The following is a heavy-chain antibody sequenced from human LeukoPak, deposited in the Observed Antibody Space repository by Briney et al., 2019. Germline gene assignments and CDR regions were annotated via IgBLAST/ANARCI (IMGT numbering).Heavy chain of an antibody. D-gene: IGHD2-15*01. Sequence: GGSLRLSCAASGFTVSSNYMGWVRQVPGKGLEWVSVIYSDGTISYADSVKGRFTISRDNAKNSLYLQMNSLRAEDTAVYYCAREEVVAVTGYFDYWGQGTLVTVSS. J-gene: IGHJ4*02. V-gene: IGHV3-66*01. CDR3: AREEVVAVTGYFDY. CDR1: GFTVSSNY. CDR2: IYSDGTI.